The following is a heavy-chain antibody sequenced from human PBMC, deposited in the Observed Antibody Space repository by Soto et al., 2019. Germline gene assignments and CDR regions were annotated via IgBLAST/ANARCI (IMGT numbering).Heavy chain of an antibody. J-gene: IGHJ6*03. V-gene: IGHV1-8*01. CDR1: GYTFTSYD. Sequence: QVQLVQSGAEVKKPGASVKVSCKASGYTFTSYDINWVRQATGQGLEWMGWMNPNSGNTGYAQKFQGRVTMTMNTSISTAYMGVSSLRSEDTAVYYCARGVTGRGGRKNYYYYYYMDVWGKGTTVTVSS. D-gene: IGHD2-15*01. CDR2: MNPNSGNT. CDR3: ARGVTGRGGRKNYYYYYYMDV.